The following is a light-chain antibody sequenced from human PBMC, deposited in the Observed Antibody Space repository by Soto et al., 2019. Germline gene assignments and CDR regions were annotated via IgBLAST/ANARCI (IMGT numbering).Light chain of an antibody. Sequence: QSVLTQPPSASGTPGQSVTISCSGSSSNIGSNTVDWYQQLPGTAPKLLIYSSNQRPSGVPDRFSGSKSGTSASLAISGLQSDYEADYYCAAWDDSLNGRYVFGTGTKVT. CDR1: SSNIGSNT. CDR3: AAWDDSLNGRYV. V-gene: IGLV1-44*01. CDR2: SSN. J-gene: IGLJ1*01.